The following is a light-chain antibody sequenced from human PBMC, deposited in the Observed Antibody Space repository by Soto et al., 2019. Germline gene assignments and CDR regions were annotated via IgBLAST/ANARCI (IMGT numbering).Light chain of an antibody. J-gene: IGKJ4*01. V-gene: IGKV3-15*01. CDR2: RAS. CDR3: QQYNNWPRAT. CDR1: QSINSN. Sequence: IVMTQSPATLSVSPGERATLSCRASQSINSNLAWYQQKPGQAPRLLMFRASIRATGLPARFSGSGSGTEFNITISSLQSEDSAIYYCQQYNNWPRATFGGGTKVEIK.